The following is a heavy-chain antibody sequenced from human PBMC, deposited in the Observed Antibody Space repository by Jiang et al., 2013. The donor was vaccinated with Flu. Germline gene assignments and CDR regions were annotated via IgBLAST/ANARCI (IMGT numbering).Heavy chain of an antibody. Sequence: SGAEVKKPGASVKVSCWASGYTFTGYYMHWVRQAPGQGLEWIGWVNSNSGDTNYPQKFKGRVTMTRDTSLSTVYMELSRLNSDDTAIYYCARDLGGSSGWPPKTLNYLDYWGQGTLVTVSS. D-gene: IGHD6-19*01. CDR1: GYTFTGYY. CDR3: ARDLGGSSGWPPKTLNYLDY. CDR2: VNSNSGDT. J-gene: IGHJ4*02. V-gene: IGHV1-2*02.